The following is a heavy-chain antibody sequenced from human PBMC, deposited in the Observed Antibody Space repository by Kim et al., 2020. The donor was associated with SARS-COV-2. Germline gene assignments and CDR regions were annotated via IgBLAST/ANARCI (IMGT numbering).Heavy chain of an antibody. Sequence: GGSLRLSCVASGVAFSTYAMSWVRRAPGKGPEWGSGISASGATSYYADSVKGRFTISRDNLQDTIHLQMNSLRVEDTAIYYCAKTFGFWDSGDQRYYYH. J-gene: IGHJ6*03. CDR2: ISASGATS. V-gene: IGHV3-23*01. D-gene: IGHD6-19*01. CDR1: GVAFSTYA. CDR3: AKTFGFWDSGDQRYYYH.